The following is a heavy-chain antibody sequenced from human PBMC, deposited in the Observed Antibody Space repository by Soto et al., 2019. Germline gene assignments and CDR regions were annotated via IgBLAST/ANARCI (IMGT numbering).Heavy chain of an antibody. CDR1: GFTFSSYS. J-gene: IGHJ3*02. Sequence: EVQLVESGGGLVQPGGSLRLSCAVSGFTFSSYSMNWVRQAPGKGLEWVSYISSSSNSINYADSVKGRFTNSRDNAKNSLELAMNSLRVEDTALYYLSRGSGDYVWPGSFDIWGQGTMVTVSS. D-gene: IGHD3-16*01. V-gene: IGHV3-48*01. CDR3: SRGSGDYVWPGSFDI. CDR2: ISSSSNSI.